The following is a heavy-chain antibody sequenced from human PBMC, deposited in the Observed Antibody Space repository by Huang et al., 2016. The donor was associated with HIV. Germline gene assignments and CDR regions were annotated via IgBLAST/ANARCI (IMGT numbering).Heavy chain of an antibody. J-gene: IGHJ3*02. CDR2: ISNDGTTT. CDR3: TREYTVAGAFDI. D-gene: IGHD5-12*01. V-gene: IGHV3-30-3*01. Sequence: QGQLVESGGGVVRPGRSLRLSCAASGFSFSKFAMQWVRPAPGKRLEWVTFISNDGTTTYYANSVKGRITISRDNFKNTLYLQMNRLRGDDTAVYYCTREYTVAGAFDIWGQGTMVTVSS. CDR1: GFSFSKFA.